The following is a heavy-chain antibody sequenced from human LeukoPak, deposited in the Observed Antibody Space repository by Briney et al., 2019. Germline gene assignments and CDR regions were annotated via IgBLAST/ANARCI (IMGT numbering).Heavy chain of an antibody. CDR2: IRESGGGT. J-gene: IGHJ6*03. Sequence: GGSLRLSCAASGFTLSNYAMHWVRQTPGKGLEWVSGIRESGGGTFYTDSVKGRFTISRDNSKNSLYLQMNSLRAEDTAVYYCAKEVLDHYMDVWGKGTTVTVSS. D-gene: IGHD3-3*01. CDR3: AKEVLDHYMDV. CDR1: GFTLSNYA. V-gene: IGHV3-23*01.